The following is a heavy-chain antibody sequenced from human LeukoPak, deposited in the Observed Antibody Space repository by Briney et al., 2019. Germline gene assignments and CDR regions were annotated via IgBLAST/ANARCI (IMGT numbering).Heavy chain of an antibody. CDR1: GYTFTGYY. CDR3: ARGLSQQLWLLSRNNWFDP. J-gene: IGHJ5*02. V-gene: IGHV1-2*02. D-gene: IGHD5-18*01. Sequence: ASVKVSCKASGYTFTGYYMHWVRQAPGQGLEWMGWINPNSGGTNYAQKFQGRVTMTRDTSISTAYMELSRLRSEDTAVYYCARGLSQQLWLLSRNNWFDPWGQGTLVTVSS. CDR2: INPNSGGT.